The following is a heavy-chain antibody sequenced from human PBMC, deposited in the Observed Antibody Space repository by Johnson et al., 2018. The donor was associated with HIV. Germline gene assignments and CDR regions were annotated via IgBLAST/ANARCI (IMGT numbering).Heavy chain of an antibody. CDR1: GFTFSDYY. J-gene: IGHJ3*01. Sequence: VQLVESGGGLVKPGGSLRLSCVGSGFTFSDYYMSWVRQAPGKGLEWIAYISGGSAGTFYADSVKGRFTISRDNGNKEVYLQMDSMRVEDTAVYYCAREGTYYYDNSSYNDAFDVWGQGTMVTVSS. CDR2: ISGGSAGT. D-gene: IGHD3-22*01. CDR3: AREGTYYYDNSSYNDAFDV. V-gene: IGHV3-11*04.